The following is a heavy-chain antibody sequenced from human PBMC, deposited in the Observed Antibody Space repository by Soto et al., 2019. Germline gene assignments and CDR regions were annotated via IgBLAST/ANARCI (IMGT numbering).Heavy chain of an antibody. V-gene: IGHV1-2*02. Sequence: ASVKVSCKASGYTFTSYYIHWVRQAPGQGLEWMAWINPKSGGTKYAQRFQGRVTMTRVTSISTAYMELSSLRSDDTALYYCAKDPNVVVVPAATGGMDVWGQGTTVTVSS. CDR3: AKDPNVVVVPAATGGMDV. D-gene: IGHD2-2*01. CDR1: GYTFTSYY. CDR2: INPKSGGT. J-gene: IGHJ6*02.